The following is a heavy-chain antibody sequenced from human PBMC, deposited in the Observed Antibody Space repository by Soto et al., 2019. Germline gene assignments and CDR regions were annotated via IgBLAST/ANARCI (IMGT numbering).Heavy chain of an antibody. D-gene: IGHD3-3*01. CDR1: GLIFNNAW. CDR2: IKSKTDGGTT. J-gene: IGHJ4*02. V-gene: IGHV3-15*07. CDR3: SARYDFWSDSTQVALDC. Sequence: EVQLVESGGGLVKPGGSLRPSCAASGLIFNNAWMNWVRQAPGKGLEWVGRIKSKTDGGTTDYTAPVKGRFTISRDDSKNTLYLQMNSLKIEDTAVYYCSARYDFWSDSTQVALDCWGQGTLVTVSS.